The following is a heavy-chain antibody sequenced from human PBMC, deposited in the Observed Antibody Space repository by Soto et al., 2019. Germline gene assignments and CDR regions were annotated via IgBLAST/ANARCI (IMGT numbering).Heavy chain of an antibody. Sequence: SETLSLTCTVSDGSISGYYWSWIRQPPGKGLEWIWYIFYSGITNYNPSLKSRVTISVDTSKKQFSLNLSSVTAADTAVYYCARAGWSNNWYFDXWGQGSLVTVSX. D-gene: IGHD1-1*01. CDR1: DGSISGYY. J-gene: IGHJ4*02. CDR2: IFYSGIT. V-gene: IGHV4-59*01. CDR3: ARAGWSNNWYFDX.